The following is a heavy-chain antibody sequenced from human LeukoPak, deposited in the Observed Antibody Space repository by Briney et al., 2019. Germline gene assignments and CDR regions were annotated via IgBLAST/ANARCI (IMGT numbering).Heavy chain of an antibody. CDR1: GLTFSGHG. D-gene: IGHD3-3*01. V-gene: IGHV3-30*18. J-gene: IGHJ4*02. CDR2: ISYDGNDK. Sequence: GGSLRLSCAASGLTFSGHGMHWVRQAPGKGLEWVAVISYDGNDKYYADAVKGRFTISRDNSKKMLFLQMSSLRAEDTAVYCCAKGFDGAIFGTSHFDYWGQGTRLTVSS. CDR3: AKGFDGAIFGTSHFDY.